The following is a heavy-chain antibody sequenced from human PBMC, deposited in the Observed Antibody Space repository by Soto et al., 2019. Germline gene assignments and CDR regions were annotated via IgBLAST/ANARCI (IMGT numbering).Heavy chain of an antibody. Sequence: EVQLLESGGGLVQPGGALRLSCVASGFRFNDFAMTWVRQVSGKGLEWVSSISFSGNSPYYADAVKGRFIISRDNSKDILYLQMHSLKPNDTAVYYCAKRGSSGGDGGPFYFDSWGQGTQFTVSS. CDR1: GFRFNDFA. CDR2: ISFSGNSP. J-gene: IGHJ4*02. CDR3: AKRGSSGGDGGPFYFDS. V-gene: IGHV3-23*01. D-gene: IGHD2-21*02.